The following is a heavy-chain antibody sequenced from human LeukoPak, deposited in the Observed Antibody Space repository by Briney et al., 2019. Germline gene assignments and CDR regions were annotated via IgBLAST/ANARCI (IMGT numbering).Heavy chain of an antibody. CDR3: ARDQEGYSYWYGFDY. CDR1: GFTFSSYA. D-gene: IGHD5-18*01. Sequence: GGSLRLSCAASGFTFSSYAMHWVRQAPGKGLEGVAVISYDGSNKYYADSVKGRFTISRDNSKNTLYLQMNSLRAEDTAVYYCARDQEGYSYWYGFDYWGQGTLVTVSS. V-gene: IGHV3-30*04. J-gene: IGHJ4*02. CDR2: ISYDGSNK.